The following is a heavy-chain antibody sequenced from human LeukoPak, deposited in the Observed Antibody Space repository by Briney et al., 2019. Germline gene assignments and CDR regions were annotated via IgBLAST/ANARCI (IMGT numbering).Heavy chain of an antibody. V-gene: IGHV4-38-2*02. Sequence: SETLSLTCTVSGYSISSGYYWGWILQPPGKGLEWIGEINHSGSTYYSPSLKSRVTISVDRSRNQFSLNLSSVTAADTAVYYCARAYSSSWPTAFDIWGQGTMVTVSS. D-gene: IGHD6-13*01. CDR1: GYSISSGYY. CDR3: ARAYSSSWPTAFDI. CDR2: INHSGST. J-gene: IGHJ3*02.